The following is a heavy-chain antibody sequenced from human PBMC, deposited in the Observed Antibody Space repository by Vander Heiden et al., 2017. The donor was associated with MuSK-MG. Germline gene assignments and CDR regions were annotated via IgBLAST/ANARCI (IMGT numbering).Heavy chain of an antibody. Sequence: QVQLQESGPGLLKPSAPLSLTCAVSGASLSSYYGSCIRQPPGHGLAWIGYTYYSGSTNYNPSLKSRVTISVDTYKHQFSLKLSSVTAADTAVYYCARGPDYDILTGRYYYGMDVWGEGTTVTVSA. CDR2: TYYSGST. CDR3: ARGPDYDILTGRYYYGMDV. D-gene: IGHD3-9*01. CDR1: GASLSSYY. V-gene: IGHV4-59*01. J-gene: IGHJ6*01.